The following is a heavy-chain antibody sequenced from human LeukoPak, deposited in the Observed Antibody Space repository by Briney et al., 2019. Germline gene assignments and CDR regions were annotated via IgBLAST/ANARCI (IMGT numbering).Heavy chain of an antibody. CDR3: AKELKDTVMDPFDD. CDR1: GFTFSSHG. CDR2: ISGSGGST. Sequence: GGSLRLSCAASGFTFSSHGMNWVRQAPGKGLEWVSGISGSGGSTNYADSVKGRFTISRDNSKNTLYLQMNSLRAEDTAVYYCAKELKDTVMDPFDDWGQGTLVTVSS. V-gene: IGHV3-23*01. J-gene: IGHJ4*02. D-gene: IGHD5-18*01.